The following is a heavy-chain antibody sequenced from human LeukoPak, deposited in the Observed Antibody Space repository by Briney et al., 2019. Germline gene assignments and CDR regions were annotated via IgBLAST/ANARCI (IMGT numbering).Heavy chain of an antibody. V-gene: IGHV4-38-2*01. D-gene: IGHD2-15*01. Sequence: KPSETLSLTCAVSGYSISSGYYWGWIRQPPGKGVEWIGSIYHSGSTYYNPSLKSRVTISVDTSKNQFSLQLSSVTAADTAVYYCARHYRARYCSGGSCYSNAYYYYYMDVWGKGTTVTVSS. J-gene: IGHJ6*03. CDR2: IYHSGST. CDR1: GYSISSGYY. CDR3: ARHYRARYCSGGSCYSNAYYYYYMDV.